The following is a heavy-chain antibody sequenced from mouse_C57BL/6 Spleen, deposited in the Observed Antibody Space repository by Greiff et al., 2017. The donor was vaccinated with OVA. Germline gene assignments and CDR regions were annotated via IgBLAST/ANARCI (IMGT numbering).Heavy chain of an antibody. V-gene: IGHV1-82*01. Sequence: VKLMESGPELVKPGASVKISCKASGYAFSSSWMNWVKQRHGKGLEWIGRIYPGDGGTIYNGKFRGKATLTADKSSSTAYMQLSSLTSEDSAVYFCARCFYYGYYVVDYWGQGTTLTVSS. J-gene: IGHJ2*01. D-gene: IGHD2-3*01. CDR1: GYAFSSSW. CDR3: ARCFYYGYYVVDY. CDR2: IYPGDGGT.